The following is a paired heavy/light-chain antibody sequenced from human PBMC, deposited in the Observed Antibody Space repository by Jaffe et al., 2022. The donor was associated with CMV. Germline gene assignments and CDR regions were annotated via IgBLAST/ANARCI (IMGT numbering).Heavy chain of an antibody. CDR1: GFTFSSYS. CDR3: ARDYPYGDYATPDYFDY. V-gene: IGHV3-21*01. CDR2: ISSSSSYI. J-gene: IGHJ4*02. Sequence: EVQLVESGGGLVKPGGSLRLSCAASGFTFSSYSMNWVRQAPGKGLEWVSSISSSSSYIYYADSVKGRFTISRDNAKNSLYLQMNSLRAEDTAVYYCARDYPYGDYATPDYFDYWGQGTLVTVSS. D-gene: IGHD4-17*01.
Light chain of an antibody. V-gene: IGKV1-5*03. CDR3: QQYNSWRT. CDR1: QSISSW. CDR2: KAS. J-gene: IGKJ1*01. Sequence: DIQMTQSPSTLSASVGDRVTITCRASQSISSWLAWYQQKPGKAPKLLIYKASSLESGVPSRFSGSGSGTEFTLTISSLQPDDFATYYCQQYNSWRTFGQGTKVEIK.